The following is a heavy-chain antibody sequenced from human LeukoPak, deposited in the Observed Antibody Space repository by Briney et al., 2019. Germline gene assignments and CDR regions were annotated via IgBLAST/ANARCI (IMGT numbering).Heavy chain of an antibody. Sequence: SETLSLTCAVYGGSFSGYYWSWTRQPPGKGLEWIGEINHSGSTNYNPSLKSRVTISVDTSKNQFSLKLSSVTAADTAVYYCATHLRGGYSGYDPFDYWGQGTLVTVSS. D-gene: IGHD5-12*01. V-gene: IGHV4-34*01. CDR1: GGSFSGYY. CDR2: INHSGST. J-gene: IGHJ4*02. CDR3: ATHLRGGYSGYDPFDY.